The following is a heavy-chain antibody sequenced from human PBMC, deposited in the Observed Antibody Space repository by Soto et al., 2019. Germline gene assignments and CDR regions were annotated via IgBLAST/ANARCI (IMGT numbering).Heavy chain of an antibody. CDR2: ISGSGGST. V-gene: IGHV3-23*01. CDR3: ARDPIDYEVGMDV. J-gene: IGHJ6*02. Sequence: EVQLLESGGGLVQPGGSLRLSCAASGFTFSSYAMSWVRQAPGKGLEWVSAISGSGGSTYYADSVKGRFTISRDNSKNTLYLQMNSLRAEDTAVYYCARDPIDYEVGMDVWGQGTTVTVSS. CDR1: GFTFSSYA. D-gene: IGHD4-17*01.